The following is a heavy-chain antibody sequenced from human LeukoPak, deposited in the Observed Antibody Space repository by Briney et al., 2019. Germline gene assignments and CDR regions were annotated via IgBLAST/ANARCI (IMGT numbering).Heavy chain of an antibody. Sequence: PSETLSLTCTVSGGSVSSSSYYWGWIRQPPGKELEWIGSIYYSGSTYYNPSLKSRVTISVDTSKNQFSLKLSSVTAADTAVYYCARRAYSRAAFDYWGQGTLVTVSS. V-gene: IGHV4-39*01. CDR1: GGSVSSSSYY. D-gene: IGHD6-13*01. CDR3: ARRAYSRAAFDY. J-gene: IGHJ4*02. CDR2: IYYSGST.